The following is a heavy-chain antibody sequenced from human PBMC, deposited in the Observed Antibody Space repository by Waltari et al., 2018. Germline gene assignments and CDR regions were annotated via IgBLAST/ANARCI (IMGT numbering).Heavy chain of an antibody. D-gene: IGHD3-10*01. J-gene: IGHJ4*02. CDR3: ARGLGVFDY. Sequence: QVQLQQWGAGLLKPSETLSLTCAVHGGSFRGYSWGWIRQPPGKGLEWIGEINHSGSTNYNPSLKSRVTISVDTSKNQFSLKLSSVTAADTAVYYCARGLGVFDYWGQGTLVTVSS. V-gene: IGHV4-34*01. CDR1: GGSFRGYS. CDR2: INHSGST.